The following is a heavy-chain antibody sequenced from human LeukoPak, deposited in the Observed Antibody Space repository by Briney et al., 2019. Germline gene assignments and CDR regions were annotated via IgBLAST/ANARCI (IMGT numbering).Heavy chain of an antibody. CDR1: GYTFTSYD. V-gene: IGHV1-8*01. CDR2: MNPNSGNT. Sequence: ASVKVSCKASGYTFTSYDINWVRQATGQGLEWMGWMNPNSGNTGYAQKFQGRVTMTRNTSISTAYMELSSLRSGDTAVYYCARNQDYAEARDDYWGQGTLVTVSS. D-gene: IGHD4-17*01. J-gene: IGHJ4*02. CDR3: ARNQDYAEARDDY.